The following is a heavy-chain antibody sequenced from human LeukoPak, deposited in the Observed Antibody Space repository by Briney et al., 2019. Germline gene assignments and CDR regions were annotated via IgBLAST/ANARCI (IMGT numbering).Heavy chain of an antibody. CDR3: AREGIVATSYYYYYGTDV. D-gene: IGHD5-12*01. J-gene: IGHJ6*02. V-gene: IGHV3-30*03. Sequence: TGGSLRLSCAASGFTFSSYGMHWVRQAPGKGLEWVAVISYDGSNKYYADSVKGRFTISRDNSKNTLYLQMNSLRAEDTAVYYCAREGIVATSYYYYYGTDVWGQGTTVTVSS. CDR1: GFTFSSYG. CDR2: ISYDGSNK.